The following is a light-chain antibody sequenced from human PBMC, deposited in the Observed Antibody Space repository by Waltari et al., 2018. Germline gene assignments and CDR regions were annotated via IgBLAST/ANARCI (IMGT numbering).Light chain of an antibody. CDR2: GAY. CDR3: QHYDGWPPSYT. V-gene: IGKV3-15*01. CDR1: QSSSSN. J-gene: IGKJ2*01. Sequence: DIVMTHSPATLSVSPGERVTPPCRASQSSSSNLAWYQQGPGQAPKPLIYGAYNRATGIPARFSGSGSGTEFTLTISSLQSGDFAVYFCQHYDGWPPSYTFGQGTKLEIK.